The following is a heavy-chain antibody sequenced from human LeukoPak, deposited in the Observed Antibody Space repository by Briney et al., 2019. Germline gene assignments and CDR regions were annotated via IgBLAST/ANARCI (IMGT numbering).Heavy chain of an antibody. Sequence: GGSLRLSCAASGFTFSDHSMNWVRQAPGKGLEWVSAISSSSSYTYYADSVKGRFTTSRDNANNSLHLQMNSLRAEDTAVYYCAGGSDIVVVPAAIDWFDPWGQGTLVTVSS. CDR1: GFTFSDHS. J-gene: IGHJ5*02. CDR3: AGGSDIVVVPAAIDWFDP. V-gene: IGHV3-21*01. CDR2: ISSSSSYT. D-gene: IGHD2-2*01.